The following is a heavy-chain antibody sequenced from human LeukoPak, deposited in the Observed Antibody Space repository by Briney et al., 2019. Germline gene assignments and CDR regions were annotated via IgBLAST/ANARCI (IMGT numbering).Heavy chain of an antibody. CDR1: GFTFSSYW. CDR2: IYSGGST. CDR3: ARDTTTTGFSWELDY. J-gene: IGHJ4*02. V-gene: IGHV3-53*01. D-gene: IGHD1-1*01. Sequence: GGSLRLSCTASGFTFSSYWMSWVRQAPGKGLEWVSVIYSGGSTYYADSVKGRFTISRDNSKNTLYLQMNSLRAEDTAVYYCARDTTTTGFSWELDYWGQGTLVTVSS.